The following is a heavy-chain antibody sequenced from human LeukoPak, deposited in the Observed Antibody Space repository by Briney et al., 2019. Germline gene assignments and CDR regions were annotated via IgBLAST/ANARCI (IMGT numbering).Heavy chain of an antibody. CDR1: GYSISSGYY. CDR2: IYHSGST. Sequence: KPSETLSLTCTVSGYSISSGYYWGWIRQPPGKGLEWIGSIYHSGSTYYNPSLKSRVTISVDTSKNQFSLKLRSTTAADTAHYYCARAEINDYNRYWGQGILVIVSS. CDR3: ARAEINDYNRY. V-gene: IGHV4-38-2*02. D-gene: IGHD4-11*01. J-gene: IGHJ4*02.